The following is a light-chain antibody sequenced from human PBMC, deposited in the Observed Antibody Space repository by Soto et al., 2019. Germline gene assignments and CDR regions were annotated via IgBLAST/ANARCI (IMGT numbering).Light chain of an antibody. J-gene: IGKJ5*01. V-gene: IGKV3-15*01. Sequence: EIVMTQSPATLAVSPGGRATLSCRASQSVSSNLAWYQQKPGQAPRLLIYGASTRATCIPARFSGSGSGTEFTLTISSLQSEDFAVYYCQQYNNWPITFGQGTRLEI. CDR3: QQYNNWPIT. CDR2: GAS. CDR1: QSVSSN.